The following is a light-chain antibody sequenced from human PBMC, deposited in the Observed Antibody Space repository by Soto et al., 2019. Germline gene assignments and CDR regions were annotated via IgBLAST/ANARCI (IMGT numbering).Light chain of an antibody. V-gene: IGKV1-27*01. CDR1: QGITNY. CDR2: AVS. CDR3: QEYNSAFGKYT. J-gene: IGKJ2*01. Sequence: DIQMTQSPPSLSASVGDRVTITCQASQGITNYFAWYQQKPGKVPKLLIYAVSTLHSGVPSRFSGSGSGTEFPLTISSLQPEDIATYSCQEYNSAFGKYTFGQGTKLEIK.